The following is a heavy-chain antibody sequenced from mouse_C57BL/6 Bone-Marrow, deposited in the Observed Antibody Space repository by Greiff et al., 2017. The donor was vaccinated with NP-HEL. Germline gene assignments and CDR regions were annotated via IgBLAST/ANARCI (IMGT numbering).Heavy chain of an antibody. CDR2: IDPENGDT. CDR3: TTGSTMVTTGYYFDY. D-gene: IGHD2-2*01. Sequence: VQLKQSGAELVRPGASVKLSCTASGFNIKDDYMHWVKQRPEQGLEWIGWIDPENGDTDYASKFQGKATMTADTSSNTAYLQLSSLTSEDTAVYYCTTGSTMVTTGYYFDYWGQGTTLTVSA. J-gene: IGHJ2*01. V-gene: IGHV14-4*01. CDR1: GFNIKDDY.